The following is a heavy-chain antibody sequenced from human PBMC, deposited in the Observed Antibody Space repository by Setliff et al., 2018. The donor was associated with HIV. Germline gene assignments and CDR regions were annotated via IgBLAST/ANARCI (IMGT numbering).Heavy chain of an antibody. V-gene: IGHV4-39*01. D-gene: IGHD1-26*01. CDR3: ARIVRWELVATSTFFYYYMDV. J-gene: IGHJ6*03. CDR1: GASIDYSNYY. Sequence: SETLSLTCAVSGASIDYSNYYWGWIRQPPGKGLEWIGSIYYTGSTHHNPSLESRVATSVDTSKNQFSLKLSSVTAADTAVYYCARIVRWELVATSTFFYYYMDVWGKGTTVTVSS. CDR2: IYYTGST.